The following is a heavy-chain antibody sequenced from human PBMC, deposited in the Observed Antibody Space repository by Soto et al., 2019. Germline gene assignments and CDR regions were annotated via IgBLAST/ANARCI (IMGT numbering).Heavy chain of an antibody. Sequence: ASVKVSCKASGGTFSSYTISWVRQAPGQGLEWMGRIIPILGIANYAQKFQGRVTITADKSTSTAYMELSSLRSEDTAVYYCAPGGSRGPKAPDYWGQGTLVTVSS. CDR3: APGGSRGPKAPDY. J-gene: IGHJ4*02. D-gene: IGHD6-13*01. CDR2: IIPILGIA. V-gene: IGHV1-69*02. CDR1: GGTFSSYT.